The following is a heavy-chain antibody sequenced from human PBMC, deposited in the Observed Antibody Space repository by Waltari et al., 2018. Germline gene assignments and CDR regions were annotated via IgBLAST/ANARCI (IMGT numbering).Heavy chain of an antibody. CDR2: INHSGST. CDR3: ATRPAGAVGAKNGDY. D-gene: IGHD1-26*01. Sequence: QVQLQQWGAGLLKPSETLSLTCAVYGGSFSGYYWSWIRQPPGKGLEWIGEINHSGSTNDNPTLKSRVTISVDTSKNQFSLKLSSVTAADTAVYYCATRPAGAVGAKNGDYWGQGTLVTVSS. V-gene: IGHV4-34*01. J-gene: IGHJ4*02. CDR1: GGSFSGYY.